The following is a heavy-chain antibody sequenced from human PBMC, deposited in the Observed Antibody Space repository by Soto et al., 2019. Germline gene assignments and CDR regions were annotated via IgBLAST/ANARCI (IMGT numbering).Heavy chain of an antibody. Sequence: PSETLSLTCTVSGGSISSYYWSWIRQPPGKGLEWIGYIYYSGSTNYNPSLKSRVTISVDTSKNQFSLKLSSVTAADTAVYYCAREVSTKLYGSGRWRNWFDPWGQGTLVTVSS. V-gene: IGHV4-59*01. CDR3: AREVSTKLYGSGRWRNWFDP. D-gene: IGHD3-10*01. CDR2: IYYSGST. CDR1: GGSISSYY. J-gene: IGHJ5*02.